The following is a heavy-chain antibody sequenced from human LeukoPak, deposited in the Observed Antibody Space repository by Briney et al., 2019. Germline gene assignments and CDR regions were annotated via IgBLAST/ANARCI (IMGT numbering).Heavy chain of an antibody. Sequence: SETLSLTCAVYGGSFSGYYWSWIRQPPGKGLEWIGEINHSGSTNYNPSLKSRVTISVDTSKNQFSLKLSSVTAADTAVCYCARGENAGDWFDPWGQGTLVTVSS. CDR1: GGSFSGYY. J-gene: IGHJ5*02. V-gene: IGHV4-34*01. CDR2: INHSGST. CDR3: ARGENAGDWFDP. D-gene: IGHD1-1*01.